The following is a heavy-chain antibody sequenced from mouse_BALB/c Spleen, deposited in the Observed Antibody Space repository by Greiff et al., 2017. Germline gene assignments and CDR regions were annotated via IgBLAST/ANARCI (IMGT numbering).Heavy chain of an antibody. V-gene: IGHV3-8*02. CDR2: ISYSGST. J-gene: IGHJ2*01. CDR3: AWIYYDYDGSFDY. Sequence: EVKLMESGPSLVKPSQTLSLTCSVTGDSITSGYWNWIRKFPGNKLEYMGYISYSGSTYYNPSLKSRISITRDTSKNQYYLQLNSVTTEDTATYYCAWIYYDYDGSFDYWGQGTTLTVSS. D-gene: IGHD2-4*01. CDR1: GDSITSGY.